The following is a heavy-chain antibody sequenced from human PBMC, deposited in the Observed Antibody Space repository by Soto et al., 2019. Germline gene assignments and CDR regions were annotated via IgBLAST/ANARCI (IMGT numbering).Heavy chain of an antibody. D-gene: IGHD1-7*01. CDR2: IWYDGSDK. CDR1: GFTFSSYG. Sequence: QVQLVESGGGVVQPGRSLRLSCAASGFTFSSYGMHWVRQAPGKGLEWVAVIWYDGSDKFYADSVKGRFTISRDNSKNTLHLQMHSLTAEDTAVYYCAKGGGTTLPLDSWGQGTLVTVSS. CDR3: AKGGGTTLPLDS. J-gene: IGHJ4*02. V-gene: IGHV3-33*06.